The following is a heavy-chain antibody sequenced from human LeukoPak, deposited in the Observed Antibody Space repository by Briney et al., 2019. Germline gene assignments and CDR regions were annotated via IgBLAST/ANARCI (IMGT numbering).Heavy chain of an antibody. J-gene: IGHJ1*01. CDR1: GFTFSSYS. Sequence: GGSLRLSCAASGFTFSSYSMNWVRQAPGKGLEWVSAISGSGGSTYYADSVKGRFTISRDNSKNTLYLQMNSLRAEDTAVYYCAKSDIVVVPAPQHFQHWGQGTLVTVSS. CDR3: AKSDIVVVPAPQHFQH. CDR2: ISGSGGST. D-gene: IGHD2-2*01. V-gene: IGHV3-23*01.